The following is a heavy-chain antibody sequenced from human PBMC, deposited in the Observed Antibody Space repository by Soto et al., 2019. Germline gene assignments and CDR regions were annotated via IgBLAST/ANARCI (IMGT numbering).Heavy chain of an antibody. J-gene: IGHJ5*02. V-gene: IGHV3-15*01. CDR1: GSTFSHAW. Sequence: ESGGGLVKPGGSLRLSCAASGSTFSHAWMSWVRQVPGKGLEWVARVKSKSAGGTTDYAAPVKGRFTISRDDSKNTLYLQMTSLKTDYTAVYYCTTLGFDPWGQGTLVTVSA. CDR3: TTLGFDP. CDR2: VKSKSAGGTT.